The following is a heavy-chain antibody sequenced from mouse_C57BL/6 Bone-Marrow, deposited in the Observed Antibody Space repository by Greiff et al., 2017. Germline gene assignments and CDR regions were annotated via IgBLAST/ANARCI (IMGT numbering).Heavy chain of an antibody. Sequence: DVKLVESGGGLVKPGGSLKLSCAASGFTFSSYTMSWVRQTPEKRLEWVATISGGGGNTYYPDSVKGRFTISRDNAKNTLYLQMSSLRSEDTALYYCARHFTTVRYFDVWGTGTTVTVSS. J-gene: IGHJ1*03. CDR1: GFTFSSYT. V-gene: IGHV5-9*01. CDR2: ISGGGGNT. D-gene: IGHD1-1*01. CDR3: ARHFTTVRYFDV.